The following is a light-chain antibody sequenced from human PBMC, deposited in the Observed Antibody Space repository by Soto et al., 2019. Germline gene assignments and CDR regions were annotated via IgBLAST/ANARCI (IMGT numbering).Light chain of an antibody. CDR3: QQYNRYSYT. Sequence: DIQMTQSPSTLSASVGDRVTITCRASQSINSWLAWYQQKPGKAPKLLIYKASNLESGVPSRFSGSGSGTEFTPTISSLQPDDFATYYCQQYNRYSYTFGQGTKLEIK. CDR1: QSINSW. V-gene: IGKV1-5*03. J-gene: IGKJ2*01. CDR2: KAS.